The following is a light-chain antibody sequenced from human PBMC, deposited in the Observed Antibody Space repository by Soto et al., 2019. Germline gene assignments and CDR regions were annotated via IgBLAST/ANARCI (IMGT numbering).Light chain of an antibody. CDR2: YDS. J-gene: IGLJ1*01. CDR3: QVWDSSSDHPGV. Sequence: SYELTQPPSVSVAPGKTARITCGGNNIGSKSVHWYQQKPGQAPVLVIYYDSDRPSGIPERCSGSNSGNTATPTISRVEAGDEADYYCQVWDSSSDHPGVFGTGTKVTVL. CDR1: NIGSKS. V-gene: IGLV3-21*04.